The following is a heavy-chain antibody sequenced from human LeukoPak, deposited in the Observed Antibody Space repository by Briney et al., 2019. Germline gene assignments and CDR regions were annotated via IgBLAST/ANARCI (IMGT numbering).Heavy chain of an antibody. Sequence: SETLSLTCAVYGGSFSGYYWSWIRQPPGKGLEWIGEINHSGSTNYNPSLKSRVTISVDTSKNQFSLKLSSVTAADTAVYYCARWYYYYYGMDVWGQGTAVTVSS. CDR2: INHSGST. V-gene: IGHV4-34*01. CDR1: GGSFSGYY. CDR3: ARWYYYYYGMDV. J-gene: IGHJ6*02.